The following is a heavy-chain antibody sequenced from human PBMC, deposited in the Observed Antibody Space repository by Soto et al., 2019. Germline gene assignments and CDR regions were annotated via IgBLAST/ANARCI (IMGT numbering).Heavy chain of an antibody. J-gene: IGHJ6*03. V-gene: IGHV3-9*01. Sequence: GGSLRLSCAASGFTFDDYAMHWVRQAPGKGLEWVSGISWNSGSIGYADSVKGRFTISRDNAKNSLYLQMNSLRAEDTALYYCALAARRGRDYYYYYMDVWGKGTTVTVSS. CDR3: ALAARRGRDYYYYYMDV. CDR1: GFTFDDYA. CDR2: ISWNSGSI. D-gene: IGHD6-6*01.